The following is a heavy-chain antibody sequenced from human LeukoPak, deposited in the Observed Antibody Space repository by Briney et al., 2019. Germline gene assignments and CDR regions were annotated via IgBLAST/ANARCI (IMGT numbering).Heavy chain of an antibody. CDR2: YNPGGRA. Sequence: SYTLFLSCGVAGAFFTYHYCTWIRQPPGKGLELIGVYNPGGRAYYSPSLKGRVAISVDTSKNKFSLTGLSVTASDTAVYFCARVPDKTLGLGGASLDHWGQGNLVTVSS. V-gene: IGHV4-34*01. CDR3: ARVPDKTLGLGGASLDH. CDR1: GAFFTYHY. D-gene: IGHD4/OR15-4a*01. J-gene: IGHJ4*02.